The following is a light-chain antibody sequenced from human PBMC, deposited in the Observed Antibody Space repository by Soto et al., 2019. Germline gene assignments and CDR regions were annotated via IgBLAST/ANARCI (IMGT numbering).Light chain of an antibody. V-gene: IGKV3-15*01. J-gene: IGKJ1*01. CDR2: GAS. CDR3: QQYNNWLTWT. Sequence: EIVMTQSAATLSVSPGERATLSCRASQSVSSKVAWYQQKPGQAPRLLIYGASTRATGIPTRFSGSGSGTEFTLTIDSLQSEDFAVYYCQQYNNWLTWTFGQGTKVDIK. CDR1: QSVSSK.